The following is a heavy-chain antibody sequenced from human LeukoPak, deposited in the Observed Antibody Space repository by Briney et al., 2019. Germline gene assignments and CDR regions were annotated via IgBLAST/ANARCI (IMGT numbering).Heavy chain of an antibody. CDR3: ARRRHNFDFYDV. J-gene: IGHJ3*01. CDR1: GDPIISNIYW. V-gene: IGHV4-39*01. D-gene: IGHD3/OR15-3a*01. Sequence: KPSEPLSLTCTVSGDPIISNIYWWDWVPLPPGKALEWIGATFYTGRTFYSPSLKSRVTISVDPSTNQFSMDLSSATAADTAVYSCARRRHNFDFYDVWGQGTRVTVSS. CDR2: TFYTGRT.